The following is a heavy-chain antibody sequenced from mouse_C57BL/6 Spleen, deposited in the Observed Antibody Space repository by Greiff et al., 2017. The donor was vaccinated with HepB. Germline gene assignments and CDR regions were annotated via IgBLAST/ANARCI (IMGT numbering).Heavy chain of an antibody. J-gene: IGHJ2*01. CDR3: ARKGDYGRGNYFDY. Sequence: QVQLQQPGAELVMPGASVKLSCKASGYTFTSYWMHWVKQRPGQGLEWIGEIDPSDSYTNYNQTFKGKSTLTVDKSSSTAYMQLSSLTSEDSAVYYCARKGDYGRGNYFDYWGQGTTLTVSS. CDR2: IDPSDSYT. V-gene: IGHV1-69*01. D-gene: IGHD1-1*01. CDR1: GYTFTSYW.